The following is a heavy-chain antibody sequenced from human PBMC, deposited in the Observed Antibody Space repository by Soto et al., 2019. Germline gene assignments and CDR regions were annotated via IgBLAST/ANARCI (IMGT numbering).Heavy chain of an antibody. Sequence: TSETLSLTCSVSGGSISSYYLSWIRQPPGKGLEWIGYIFYSRSTNYNPSLKSRVTMSIDTSKNQFSLKLSSVTAADTAVYYCAGVTSNDCTSYLVYGGQGTLVTVSS. V-gene: IGHV4-59*01. J-gene: IGHJ4*02. CDR1: GGSISSYY. CDR2: IFYSRST. CDR3: AGVTSNDCTSYLVY. D-gene: IGHD2-21*02.